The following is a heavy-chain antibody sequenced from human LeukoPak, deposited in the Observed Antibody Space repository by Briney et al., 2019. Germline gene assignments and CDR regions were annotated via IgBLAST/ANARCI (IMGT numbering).Heavy chain of an antibody. D-gene: IGHD4-23*01. Sequence: ASVKVSCKASGYTFTSYAMHWVRQAPGQRLEWMGWINAGNGNTKYSQKFQGRVTMTRNTSISTAYMELSSLRSEDTAVYYCAIHYGGNPDYWGQGTLVTVSS. CDR2: INAGNGNT. J-gene: IGHJ4*02. CDR1: GYTFTSYA. V-gene: IGHV1-3*01. CDR3: AIHYGGNPDY.